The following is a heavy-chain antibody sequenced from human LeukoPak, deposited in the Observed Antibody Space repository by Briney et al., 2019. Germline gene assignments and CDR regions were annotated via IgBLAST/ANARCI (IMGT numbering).Heavy chain of an antibody. CDR3: ARGGEGPHQPFDY. V-gene: IGHV1-2*02. CDR1: GYTFTSYG. Sequence: GASVKVSCKASGYTFTSYGISWVRQAPGQGLEWMGWINPNSGGTNYAQKFQGRVTMTRDTSISTAYMELSRLRSDDTAVYYCARGGEGPHQPFDYWGQGTLSPSPQ. J-gene: IGHJ4*02. CDR2: INPNSGGT. D-gene: IGHD7-27*01.